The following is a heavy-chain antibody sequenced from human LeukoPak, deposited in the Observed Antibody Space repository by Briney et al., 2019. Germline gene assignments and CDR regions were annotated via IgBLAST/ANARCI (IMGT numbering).Heavy chain of an antibody. CDR2: INPSGDRT. CDR1: GNTFNRHY. V-gene: IGHV1-46*02. CDR3: ARSAQWLVHGFFDY. J-gene: IGHJ4*02. Sequence: ASVTVSCTASGNTFNRHYVHWVRQAPGQGLEWMGIINPSGDRTTYVQRFQGRVTMTRDTSTSTVYMELSSLRSEDTAVYYCARSAQWLVHGFFDYWGQGTLVTVSS. D-gene: IGHD6-19*01.